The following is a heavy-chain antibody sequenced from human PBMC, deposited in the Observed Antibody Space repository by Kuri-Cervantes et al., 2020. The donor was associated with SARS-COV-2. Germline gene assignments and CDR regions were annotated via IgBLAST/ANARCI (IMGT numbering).Heavy chain of an antibody. J-gene: IGHJ3*02. V-gene: IGHV3-7*03. D-gene: IGHD3-3*01. Sequence: GESLKISCAASGFTFSSYWMSWVRQAPGKGLEWVANIKQDGSEKYYVDSVKGRFTISRDNAKNSLYLQMNSLRAEDTAVYYCAKDLQHYDFWSGYYKVDAFDIWGQGTMVTVSS. CDR2: IKQDGSEK. CDR3: AKDLQHYDFWSGYYKVDAFDI. CDR1: GFTFSSYW.